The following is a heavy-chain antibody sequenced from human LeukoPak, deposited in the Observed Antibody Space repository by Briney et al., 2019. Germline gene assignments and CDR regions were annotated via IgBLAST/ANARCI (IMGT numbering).Heavy chain of an antibody. D-gene: IGHD2-15*01. CDR2: INHSGST. J-gene: IGHJ4*02. Sequence: SETLSLTCAVYGGSFSGYYWSWIRQPPGKGLEWIGEINHSGSTNYNPSLKSRVTISVDTSKNQFSLKLSSVTAADTAVYYCARRPLSRGLLLLSPRKPFDYWGQGTLVTVSS. V-gene: IGHV4-34*01. CDR1: GGSFSGYY. CDR3: ARRPLSRGLLLLSPRKPFDY.